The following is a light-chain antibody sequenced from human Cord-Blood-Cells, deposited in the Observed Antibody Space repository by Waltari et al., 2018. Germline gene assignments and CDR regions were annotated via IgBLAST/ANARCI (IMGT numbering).Light chain of an antibody. Sequence: QLVLTQSPSASASLGASVKLTCTLSSGHSSYAIAWHQQQPEKGPRYLMKLNSDGSHSKGDGIPARFSGSSSGAERYLTISSRQSEDEADYYCQTWGTGIWVFGGGTKLTVL. CDR2: LNSDGSH. J-gene: IGLJ3*02. CDR1: SGHSSYA. CDR3: QTWGTGIWV. V-gene: IGLV4-69*01.